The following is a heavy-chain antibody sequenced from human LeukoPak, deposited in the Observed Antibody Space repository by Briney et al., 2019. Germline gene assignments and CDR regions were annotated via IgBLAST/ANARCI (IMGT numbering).Heavy chain of an antibody. V-gene: IGHV4-38-2*02. CDR2: IYYSGST. CDR1: GYSISISYY. J-gene: IGHJ4*02. D-gene: IGHD3-10*01. Sequence: SETLSLTCTVSGYSISISYYWGWIRQPPGKGLESIGSIYYSGSTYYNPSLKSRVTISVDTSKNQFSLKLSSVTAADTAVYYCAREGVRGVLFDYWGQGTLVTVSS. CDR3: AREGVRGVLFDY.